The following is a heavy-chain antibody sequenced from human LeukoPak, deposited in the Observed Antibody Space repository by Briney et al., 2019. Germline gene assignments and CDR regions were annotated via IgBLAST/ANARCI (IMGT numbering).Heavy chain of an antibody. D-gene: IGHD1-14*01. CDR1: GGTFSSYA. CDR2: IIPIFGTA. Sequence: LVKVSCKASGGTFSSYAISWVRQAPGQGLEWMGGIIPIFGTANYAQKFQGRVTITADESTSTAYMELSSLRSEDTAVYYCASLRNYARFDPWGQGTLVTVSS. CDR3: ASLRNYARFDP. J-gene: IGHJ5*02. V-gene: IGHV1-69*13.